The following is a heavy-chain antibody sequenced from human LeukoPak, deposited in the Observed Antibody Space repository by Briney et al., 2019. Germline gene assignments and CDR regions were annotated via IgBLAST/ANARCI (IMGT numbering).Heavy chain of an antibody. D-gene: IGHD6-19*01. J-gene: IGHJ3*01. CDR2: INPNSGGT. CDR1: GYTFTGHY. Sequence: ASVKVSCKASGYTFTGHYMHWVRQAPGQGLEWMGWINPNSGGTKYAQKFQGRVTMTRDTSITTAYMDLSRLRSDDTAVYYCARDHPYSSGWHGRVEAFDLWGQGTTVTVSS. CDR3: ARDHPYSSGWHGRVEAFDL. V-gene: IGHV1-2*02.